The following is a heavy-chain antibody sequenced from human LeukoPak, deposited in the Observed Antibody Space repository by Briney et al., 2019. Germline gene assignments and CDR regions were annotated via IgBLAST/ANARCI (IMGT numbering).Heavy chain of an antibody. J-gene: IGHJ4*02. CDR2: ISGSGGST. V-gene: IGHV3-23*01. D-gene: IGHD3-22*01. CDR1: GFTFSSYA. Sequence: GGSLRLSCAASGFTFSSYAMSWVRQAPGKGLEWVSAISGSGGSTYYADSVKGRFTISRDNSKNTLYLQMNSLRAEETAVYYCARTYYYDSSGYPPGIYWGQGTLVTVSS. CDR3: ARTYYYDSSGYPPGIY.